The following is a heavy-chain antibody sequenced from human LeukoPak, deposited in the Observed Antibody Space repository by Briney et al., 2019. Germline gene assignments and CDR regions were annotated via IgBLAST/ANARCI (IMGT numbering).Heavy chain of an antibody. CDR3: ARTPHFDY. CDR2: IGVSSGNT. V-gene: IGHV3-23*01. D-gene: IGHD4-23*01. CDR1: GFSFSNFA. J-gene: IGHJ4*02. Sequence: GGSLRLSCAASGFSFSNFAMNWVRQAPGKGLEWVSTIGVSSGNTYYADSAKGRFTISRDNSKNTLYLQMNSLRAEDTAVYYCARTPHFDYWGQGTLVTVSS.